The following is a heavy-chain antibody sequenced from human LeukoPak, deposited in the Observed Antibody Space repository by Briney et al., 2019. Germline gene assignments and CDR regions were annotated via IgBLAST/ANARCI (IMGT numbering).Heavy chain of an antibody. CDR3: ARPYNSGWKGGFDY. J-gene: IGHJ4*02. Sequence: SKTLSLTCTVSGGSISSGGYYWSWIRQRPGKGLEWIGNVYYSGSTYYNPSLKSRVTISVDTSKNQFSLKLSSVTAADTAVYYCARPYNSGWKGGFDYWGQGTLVTVSS. CDR1: GGSISSGGYY. V-gene: IGHV4-31*03. D-gene: IGHD6-19*01. CDR2: VYYSGST.